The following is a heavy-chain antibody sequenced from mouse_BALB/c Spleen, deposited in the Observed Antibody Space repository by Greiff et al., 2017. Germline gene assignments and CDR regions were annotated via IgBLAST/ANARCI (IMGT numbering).Heavy chain of an antibody. CDR3: ARGLGREAMDY. D-gene: IGHD4-1*01. J-gene: IGHJ4*01. Sequence: QVQLKESGAELVRPGVSVKISCKGSGYTFTDYAMHWVKQSHAKSLEWIGVISTYYGDASYNQKFKGKATMTVDKSSSTAYMELARLTSEDSAIYYCARGLGREAMDYWGQGTSVTVSS. CDR1: GYTFTDYA. V-gene: IGHV1S137*01. CDR2: ISTYYGDA.